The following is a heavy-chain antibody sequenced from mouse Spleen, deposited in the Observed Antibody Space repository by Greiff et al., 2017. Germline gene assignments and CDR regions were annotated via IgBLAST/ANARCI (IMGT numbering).Heavy chain of an antibody. CDR1: GFNIKDYY. Sequence: EVQLQQSGAELVRSGASVKLSCTASGFNIKDYYMHWVKQRPEQGLEWIGWIDPENGDTEYAPKFQGKATMTADTSSNTAYLQLSSLTSEDTAVYYCNPTGTGSDFDYWGQGTTLTVSS. CDR3: NPTGTGSDFDY. J-gene: IGHJ2*01. D-gene: IGHD4-1*01. CDR2: IDPENGDT. V-gene: IGHV14-4*02.